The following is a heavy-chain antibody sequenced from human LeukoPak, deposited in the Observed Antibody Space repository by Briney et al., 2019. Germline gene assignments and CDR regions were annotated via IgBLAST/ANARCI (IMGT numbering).Heavy chain of an antibody. CDR2: ISRSTSYI. V-gene: IGHV3-21*01. Sequence: GGPLRLSCVASAFTFRTYSMHWVRQAPGKGLEWVSSISRSTSYIYYADSVRGRFTISRDNAKNSLYLQMNSLRTEDTAVYYCARGSDFVWGSYRPYFDYWGQGTLVTVSS. J-gene: IGHJ4*02. D-gene: IGHD3-16*02. CDR3: ARGSDFVWGSYRPYFDY. CDR1: AFTFRTYS.